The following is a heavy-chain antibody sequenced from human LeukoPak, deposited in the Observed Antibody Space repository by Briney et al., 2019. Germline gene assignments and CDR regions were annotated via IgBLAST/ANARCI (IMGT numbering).Heavy chain of an antibody. Sequence: GGSLRLSCTASGFTFSDYVMNWVRQAPGKGLEWVSVISNADAYTSYTGSVKGRFTISRDNSKNTLNLQMNSLRAEDTAIYYCARDSSHYLGSSDYWGQGTLVTVSS. J-gene: IGHJ4*02. D-gene: IGHD6-6*01. V-gene: IGHV3-23*01. CDR3: ARDSSHYLGSSDY. CDR1: GFTFSDYV. CDR2: ISNADAYT.